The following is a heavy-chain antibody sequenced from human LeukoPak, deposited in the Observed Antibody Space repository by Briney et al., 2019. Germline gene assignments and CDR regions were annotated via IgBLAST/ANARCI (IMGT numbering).Heavy chain of an antibody. CDR1: GVSISSSNSY. V-gene: IGHV4-39*07. D-gene: IGHD3-22*01. Sequence: SETLSLTCTVSGVSISSSNSYWGWIRQPPGKGLEWIGSIYYSGNTYYNASLKSQVSISIDTSKNQFSLKLSSVTAADTAVYYCARGDYDSSGYWGRRAFDIWGQGTMVTVSS. CDR3: ARGDYDSSGYWGRRAFDI. J-gene: IGHJ3*02. CDR2: IYYSGNT.